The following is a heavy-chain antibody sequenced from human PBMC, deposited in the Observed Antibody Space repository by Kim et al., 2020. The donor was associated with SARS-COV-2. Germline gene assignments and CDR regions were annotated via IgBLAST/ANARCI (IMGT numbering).Heavy chain of an antibody. D-gene: IGHD2-15*01. CDR2: IKSKTDGGTT. V-gene: IGHV3-15*01. J-gene: IGHJ3*02. CDR1: GFTFSNAW. CDR3: TTEEFGIGRRVVVAKHAFDI. Sequence: GGYLRLSCAASGFTFSNAWMSWVRQAPGKGLEWVGRIKSKTDGGTTDYAAPVKGRFTISRDDSKNTLYLQMNSLKTEDTAVYYCTTEEFGIGRRVVVAKHAFDIWGQGTMVTVSS.